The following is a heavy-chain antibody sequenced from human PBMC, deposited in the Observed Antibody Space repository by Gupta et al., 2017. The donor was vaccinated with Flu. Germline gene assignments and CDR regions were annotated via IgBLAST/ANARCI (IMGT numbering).Heavy chain of an antibody. D-gene: IGHD1-20*01. CDR1: GFGFRNYG. CDR2: IREDGSER. J-gene: IGHJ4*02. CDR3: TRDANWNGFDY. V-gene: IGHV3-7*01. Sequence: EVQLAESGGGLAQPGGSLRLPCGGYGFGFRNYGITWVRQAPGKGLEWVANIREDGSERYYVDSVEGRFTISRDNAKNLVYLQMNRLRAEDTAVYYCTRDANWNGFDYWGQGTLVTVSS.